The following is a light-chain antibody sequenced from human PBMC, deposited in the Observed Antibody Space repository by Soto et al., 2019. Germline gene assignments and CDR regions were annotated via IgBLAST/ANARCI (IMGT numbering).Light chain of an antibody. CDR3: QQYSRWPT. V-gene: IGKV3-15*01. CDR2: GAS. Sequence: EIVLTQSPATLSLSPGERVTNCSRASQSVSNSLAWYQQKPGQPPRLLIYGASTRATGIPARFSGSGSGTEFTLTISSLQSEDFAVYYCQQYSRWPTFGQGTKVDIK. J-gene: IGKJ1*01. CDR1: QSVSNS.